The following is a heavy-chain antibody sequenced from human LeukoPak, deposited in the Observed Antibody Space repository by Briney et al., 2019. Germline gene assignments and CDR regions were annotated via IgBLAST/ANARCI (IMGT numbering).Heavy chain of an antibody. CDR3: ARRTEGRGEVDP. V-gene: IGHV4-59*01. CDR1: GGSISSYY. J-gene: IGHJ5*02. D-gene: IGHD3/OR15-3a*01. Sequence: SETLSLTCTVSGGSISSYYWSWIRQPPGKGLEWIGYIYYSGSTNYNPSLKSRVTISVDTSKNQFSLKLSSVTAADTAVYYCARRTEGRGEVDPWGQGTLVTVSS. CDR2: IYYSGST.